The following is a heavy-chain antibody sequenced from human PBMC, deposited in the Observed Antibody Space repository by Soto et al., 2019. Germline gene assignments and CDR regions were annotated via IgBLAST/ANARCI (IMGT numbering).Heavy chain of an antibody. CDR3: AKDRRKVVVAAPFDY. D-gene: IGHD2-15*01. CDR1: GFTFSSYG. J-gene: IGHJ4*02. V-gene: IGHV3-30*18. CDR2: ISYDGSNK. Sequence: PGGSLRLSCAASGFTFSSYGMHWVRQAPGKGLEWVAVISYDGSNKYYADSVKGRFTISRDNSKNTLYLQMNSLRAEDTAAYYCAKDRRKVVVAAPFDYWGQGTLVTVSS.